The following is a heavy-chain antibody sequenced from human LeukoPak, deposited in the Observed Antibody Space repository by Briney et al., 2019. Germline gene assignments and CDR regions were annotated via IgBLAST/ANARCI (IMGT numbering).Heavy chain of an antibody. J-gene: IGHJ6*02. CDR3: ARESSGTTMVRGVITFYHYNGMDV. Sequence: ASVKVSCKASGYTFTSYAMHWVRQAPGQRLEWMGWINAGNGNTKYSQKFQGRVTITRDTSASTAYMELSSLRSEDTAVYYCARESSGTTMVRGVITFYHYNGMDVWGQGTAVTVSS. CDR1: GYTFTSYA. CDR2: INAGNGNT. V-gene: IGHV1-3*01. D-gene: IGHD3-10*01.